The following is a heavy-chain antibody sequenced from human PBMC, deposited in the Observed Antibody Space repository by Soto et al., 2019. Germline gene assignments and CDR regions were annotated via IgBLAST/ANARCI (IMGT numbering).Heavy chain of an antibody. CDR3: ARNYGDYGGYEDYFDY. D-gene: IGHD4-17*01. CDR2: IYWDDDK. CDR1: GFSLSTSGVG. V-gene: IGHV2-5*02. J-gene: IGHJ4*02. Sequence: QITLKESGPTLVKPTQTLTLTCTFSGFSLSTSGVGVGWIRQPPGKALEWLALIYWDDDKRYSPSLKSRLTITKDTSKNQVVLTMTIMDPVDTATYYCARNYGDYGGYEDYFDYWGQGTLVTVSS.